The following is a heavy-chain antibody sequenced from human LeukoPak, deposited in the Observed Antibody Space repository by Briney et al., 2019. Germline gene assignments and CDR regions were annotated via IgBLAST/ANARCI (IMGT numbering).Heavy chain of an antibody. J-gene: IGHJ6*03. CDR2: INPNSGGT. V-gene: IGHV1-2*02. CDR1: GYTFTSYD. CDR3: ARFEGYYYYMDV. Sequence: ASVKVSCKASGYTFTSYDINWVRQATGQGLEWMGWINPNSGGTNYAQKFQGRVTMTRDTSISTAYMELSRLRSDDTAVYYCARFEGYYYYMDVWGKGTTVTVSS.